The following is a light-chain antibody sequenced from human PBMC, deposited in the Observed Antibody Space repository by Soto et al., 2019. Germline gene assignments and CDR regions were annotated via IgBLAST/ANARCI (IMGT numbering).Light chain of an antibody. CDR3: QQSYSAPIT. CDR2: SAS. J-gene: IGKJ2*01. Sequence: DIPMTQSPSSLSASVGDRVTITCRASQSISTYLNWYQQRPGKAPKLLMYSASSLQSGVPLRFSGSGSGTDFSLTVVSLQPEDFATYYCQQSYSAPITFGQGTKLEIK. CDR1: QSISTY. V-gene: IGKV1-39*01.